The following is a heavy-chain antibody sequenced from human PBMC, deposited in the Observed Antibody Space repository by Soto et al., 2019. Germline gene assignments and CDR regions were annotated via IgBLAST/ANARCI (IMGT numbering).Heavy chain of an antibody. CDR2: IYYSGST. D-gene: IGHD3-22*01. Sequence: SETLSLTCTVSGGSISSSSYYWSWIRQPPGKGLEWIGSIYYSGSTYYNPSLKSRVTISVDTSKNQFSLKLSSVTAADTAVYYCASGSHYYDSSGYHHYWGQGTLVTVSS. J-gene: IGHJ4*02. CDR3: ASGSHYYDSSGYHHY. V-gene: IGHV4-39*07. CDR1: GGSISSSSYY.